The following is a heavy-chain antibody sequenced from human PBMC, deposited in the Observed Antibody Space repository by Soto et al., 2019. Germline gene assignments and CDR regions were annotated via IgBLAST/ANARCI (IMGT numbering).Heavy chain of an antibody. CDR3: ARGGITIFGVVIILGDAFDI. CDR2: INAGNGNT. D-gene: IGHD3-3*01. V-gene: IGHV1-3*01. J-gene: IGHJ3*02. CDR1: GYTFTSYA. Sequence: QVPLVQSGAEVKKPGASVKVSCKASGYTFTSYAMHWVRQAPGQRLEWMGWINAGNGNTKYSQKFQGRVTITRDTSASTAYMELSSLRSEDTAVYYCARGGITIFGVVIILGDAFDIWGQGTMVTVSS.